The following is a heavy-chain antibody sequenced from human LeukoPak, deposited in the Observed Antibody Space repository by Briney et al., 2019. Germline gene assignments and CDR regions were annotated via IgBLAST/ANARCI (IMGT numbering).Heavy chain of an antibody. CDR3: AKGGAATMRDGYNYFYYYMEV. CDR1: GITFSSHA. CDR2: ISGSGGHT. J-gene: IGHJ6*03. D-gene: IGHD5-24*01. Sequence: GGSLRLSCAASGITFSSHAISWVRQAPGKGLEWVSLISGSGGHTYYGDSVKGRFTISRDNSTNRLYLQMNSLRPEDTAVYYCAKGGAATMRDGYNYFYYYMEVWGRGTTVTVSS. V-gene: IGHV3-23*01.